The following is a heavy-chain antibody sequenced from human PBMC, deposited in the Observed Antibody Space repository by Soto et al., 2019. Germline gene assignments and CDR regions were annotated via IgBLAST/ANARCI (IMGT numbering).Heavy chain of an antibody. V-gene: IGHV4-30-4*01. J-gene: IGHJ4*02. CDR3: ATMGTPATGLYYFDY. Sequence: QVQLQESGPGLVKPSQTLSLTCTVSGGSISSGNYYWSWIRQPPGKGLEWIGFISYCGSTYYSLSLKSRVTISVATSKNQFSLNLSFVTAADTAVYYCATMGTPATGLYYFDYWCQGTLVTVSS. D-gene: IGHD5-18*01. CDR2: ISYCGST. CDR1: GGSISSGNYY.